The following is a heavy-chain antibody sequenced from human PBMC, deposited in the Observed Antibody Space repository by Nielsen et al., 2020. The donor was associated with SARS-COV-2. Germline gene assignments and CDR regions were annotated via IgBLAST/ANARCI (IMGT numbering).Heavy chain of an antibody. Sequence: GESLKISCAASGFTFSSYWMSWVRQAPGKGLEWVANIKQDGSEKYYVDSVKGRFTISRDNAKNSLYLQMNSLRAEDTAVYYCAREPTMFDAFDIWGQGTMATVSS. V-gene: IGHV3-7*01. CDR3: AREPTMFDAFDI. D-gene: IGHD3-10*02. CDR2: IKQDGSEK. J-gene: IGHJ3*02. CDR1: GFTFSSYW.